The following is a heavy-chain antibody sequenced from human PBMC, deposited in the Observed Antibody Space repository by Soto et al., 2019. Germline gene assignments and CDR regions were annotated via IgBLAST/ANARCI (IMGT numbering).Heavy chain of an antibody. CDR2: IRSKAYGGTT. CDR3: ARIYFGVGGMDV. J-gene: IGHJ6*02. D-gene: IGHD3-10*01. CDR1: GFTFGDYG. V-gene: IGHV3-49*03. Sequence: PXESLRLSFTASGFTFGDYGLSWFRQAPGKGLEWVSFIRSKAYGGTTEYAASVKGRFTVSRDDSKSIVYLQMNSLKTEDTAIYYCARIYFGVGGMDVSGQGTTVTVSS.